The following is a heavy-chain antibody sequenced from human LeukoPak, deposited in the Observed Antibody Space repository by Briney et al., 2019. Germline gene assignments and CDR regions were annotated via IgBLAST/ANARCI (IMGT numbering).Heavy chain of an antibody. CDR1: GFSFSNVW. J-gene: IGHJ3*02. CDR2: IKRKTEGEAT. D-gene: IGHD2-15*01. V-gene: IGHV3-15*01. CDR3: ATGNCGRGGSRHAFDM. Sequence: PGGSLRLSCVASGFSFSNVWMTWVRQAPGKGLEWVGRIKRKTEGEATEYAAPVRDRFTIAREDSKNTLFLHMNSLKIEDTAVYYCATGNCGRGGSRHAFDMWGQGTKVTVSS.